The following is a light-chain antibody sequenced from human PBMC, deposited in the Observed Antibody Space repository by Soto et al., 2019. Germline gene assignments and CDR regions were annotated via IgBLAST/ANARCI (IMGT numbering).Light chain of an antibody. V-gene: IGLV8-61*01. J-gene: IGLJ3*02. CDR3: VLYMGSGIWV. CDR1: SGSVSTSYY. CDR2: STN. Sequence: QTVVTQEPSFSVSPGRTVTLTCGLSSGSVSTSYYPSWYQQTPGQAPRTLIYSTNTRSSGVPDRFSGSILGNKAALTITGAQAXDXSXYYCVLYMGSGIWVFGGGTKLTVL.